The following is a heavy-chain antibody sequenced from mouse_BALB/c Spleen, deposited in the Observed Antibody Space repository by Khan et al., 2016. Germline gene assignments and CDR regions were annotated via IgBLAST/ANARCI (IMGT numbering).Heavy chain of an antibody. J-gene: IGHJ1*01. Sequence: DLVKPGASVKLSCKASGYTFTSYWINWIKQRPGQGLEWIGRIDPGSGNTYYNEMFKGKATLTVDTSSSTAYIQLSSLSSEDSAVYFCARGGTYSLYRYDDVWGAGSTVTVSS. CDR1: GYTFTSYW. V-gene: IGHV1S41*01. CDR3: ARGGTYSLYRYDDV. CDR2: IDPGSGNT. D-gene: IGHD1-1*02.